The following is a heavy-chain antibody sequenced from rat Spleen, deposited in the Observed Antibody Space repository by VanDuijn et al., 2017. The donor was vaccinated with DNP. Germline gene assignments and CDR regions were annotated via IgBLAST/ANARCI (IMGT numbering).Heavy chain of an antibody. Sequence: EVQLVESGGGLVQPGRSLKLSCAASGFTFSNYYMAWVRQAPTKGLELVAYLSTGGGITYYRDSVKGRFTLSRDNAESTLYLQMDSLRSEDTATYYCASRPPPTRGPFDYWGQGVTVTVSS. CDR2: LSTGGGIT. CDR3: ASRPPPTRGPFDY. J-gene: IGHJ2*01. CDR1: GFTFSNYY. V-gene: IGHV5-27*01. D-gene: IGHD1-4*01.